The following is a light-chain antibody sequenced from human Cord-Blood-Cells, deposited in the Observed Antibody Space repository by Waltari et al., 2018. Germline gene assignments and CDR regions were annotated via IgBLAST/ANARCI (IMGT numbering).Light chain of an antibody. Sequence: EIVLTQSPGPLSLSPGERDTLSCRASQSVSSSYLAWYQQKPGQAPRLLIYGASSRATGIPDRFSGSGSGTDFTLTISRLEPEDFAVYYCQQYGSSPQYSFGQGTKLEIK. CDR3: QQYGSSPQYS. J-gene: IGKJ2*03. V-gene: IGKV3-20*01. CDR1: QSVSSSY. CDR2: GAS.